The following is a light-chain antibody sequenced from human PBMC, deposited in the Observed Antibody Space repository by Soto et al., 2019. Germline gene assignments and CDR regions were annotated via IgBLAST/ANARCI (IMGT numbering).Light chain of an antibody. J-gene: IGLJ2*01. V-gene: IGLV3-1*01. CDR2: QDT. CDR1: KLGDKY. CDR3: QAWDNSPHVV. Sequence: SYELIQPPSVSVSPGQTASITCSGDKLGDKYACWYQQKPGQSPVLVIYQDTKRPSGIPERFSGSNSGNTATLTISGTQAMDEADYYCQAWDNSPHVVFGGGTKLTVL.